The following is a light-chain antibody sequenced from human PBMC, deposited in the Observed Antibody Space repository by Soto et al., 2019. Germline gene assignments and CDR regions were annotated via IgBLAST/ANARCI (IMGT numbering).Light chain of an antibody. CDR2: DAS. V-gene: IGKV1-5*01. Sequence: DIQMSQSPSTLSASVGDTVTITCRASQTISGWLAWYQQRPGKAPNLLIFDASTLESGVPSRFSGSGSGTTFTLTISSLQSDDFATYYGLQYNGYYRTFGQGTKVEIK. CDR1: QTISGW. CDR3: LQYNGYYRT. J-gene: IGKJ1*01.